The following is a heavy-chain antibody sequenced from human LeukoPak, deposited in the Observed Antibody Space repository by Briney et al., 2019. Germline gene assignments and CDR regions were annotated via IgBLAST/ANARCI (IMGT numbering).Heavy chain of an antibody. CDR2: VSYSGKT. CDR3: ARDTNLRDSFDI. V-gene: IGHV4-61*01. Sequence: SETLSLTCTVSGGSISSSSYYWSWIRQSPGKGLEWIGYVSYSGKTDYSPSLRSRVSMSVDTSKNQFSLKVTSVTAADTAVYYCARDTNLRDSFDIWGQGTMVTVSS. J-gene: IGHJ3*02. CDR1: GGSISSSSYY. D-gene: IGHD2-8*01.